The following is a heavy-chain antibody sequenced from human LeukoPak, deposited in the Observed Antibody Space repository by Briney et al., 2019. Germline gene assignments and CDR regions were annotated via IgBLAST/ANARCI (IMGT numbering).Heavy chain of an antibody. Sequence: ASVKVSCKASGYTFIGYYMHWVRQAPGQGLEWMGWINPNSGGTNYAQKFQGRVTMTEDTSTDTAYMELTSLRSEDTAVYYCATSPGYDYWGQGTLVTVSS. J-gene: IGHJ4*02. CDR2: INPNSGGT. V-gene: IGHV1-2*02. CDR1: GYTFIGYY. D-gene: IGHD1-14*01. CDR3: ATSPGYDY.